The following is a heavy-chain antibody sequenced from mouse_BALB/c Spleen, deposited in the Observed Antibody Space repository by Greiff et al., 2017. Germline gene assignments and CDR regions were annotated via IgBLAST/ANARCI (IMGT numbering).Heavy chain of an antibody. CDR3: ARRAPPLNPYAMDY. J-gene: IGHJ4*01. CDR1: GYTFTSYW. Sequence: VQLQQSGAELAKPGASVKMSCKASGYTFTSYWMHWVKQRPGQGLEWIGYINPSTGYTEYNQKFKDKATLTADKSSSTAYMQLSSLTSEDSAVYYCARRAPPLNPYAMDYWGQGTSVTVSS. CDR2: INPSTGYT. V-gene: IGHV1-7*01. D-gene: IGHD1-3*01.